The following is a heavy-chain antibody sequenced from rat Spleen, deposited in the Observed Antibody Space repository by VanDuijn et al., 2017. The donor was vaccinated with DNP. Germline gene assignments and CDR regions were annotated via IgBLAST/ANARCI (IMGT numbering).Heavy chain of an antibody. Sequence: EVQLVESGGGLVQPGRSLKLSCAASGFTFSDYYMAWVRQAPKKGLEWVASISYEGSSTYYGDSVKGRFTISRDNAKSTLYLQMNSLRSEDTATYYCARHHNSEGYFDFWGQGTSVTVSS. J-gene: IGHJ4*01. CDR2: ISYEGSST. CDR1: GFTFSDYY. D-gene: IGHD4-3*01. CDR3: ARHHNSEGYFDF. V-gene: IGHV5-22*01.